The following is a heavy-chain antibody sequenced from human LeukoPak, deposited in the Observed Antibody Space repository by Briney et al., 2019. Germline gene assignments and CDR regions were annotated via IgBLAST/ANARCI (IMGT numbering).Heavy chain of an antibody. J-gene: IGHJ5*02. CDR2: INPNSGAA. Sequence: ASVKVSCKASGYTFIGYYMHWVRQAPGQGLEWMGWINPNSGAANYAQKFQGRVTMTRDTSISTAYMELSRLRSDDTAVYYCARVPIRRHYESTGYYYEDPWGQGTLVTVS. V-gene: IGHV1-2*02. CDR3: ARVPIRRHYESTGYYYEDP. D-gene: IGHD3-22*01. CDR1: GYTFIGYY.